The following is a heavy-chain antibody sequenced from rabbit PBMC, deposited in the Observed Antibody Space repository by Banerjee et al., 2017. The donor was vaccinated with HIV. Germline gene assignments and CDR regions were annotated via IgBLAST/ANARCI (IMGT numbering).Heavy chain of an antibody. D-gene: IGHD2-1*01. CDR1: GFSFSSNYY. Sequence: QSLEESGGDLVKPGASLTLTCTASGFSFSSNYYMCWVRQAPGKGLEWIACINVGDYYIYYASWAKGRFTISKTSSTTVTLQMTSLTVADTATYFCATYGENYFNLWGQGTLVTVS. V-gene: IGHV1S40*01. CDR2: INVGDYYI. J-gene: IGHJ4*01. CDR3: ATYGENYFNL.